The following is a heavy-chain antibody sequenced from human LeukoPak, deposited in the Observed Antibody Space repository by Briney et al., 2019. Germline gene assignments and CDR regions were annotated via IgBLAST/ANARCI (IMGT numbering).Heavy chain of an antibody. V-gene: IGHV4-34*01. CDR3: ARVGYSYGYYYYYMDV. CDR2: INHSGST. D-gene: IGHD5-18*01. J-gene: IGHJ6*03. CDR1: GGSFGGYY. Sequence: PSETLSLTCAVYGGSFGGYYWSWIRQPPGKGLEWIGEINHSGSTNYNPSLKSRVTISVDTSKNQFSLKLSSVTAADTAVYYCARVGYSYGYYYYYMDVWGKGTTVTVSS.